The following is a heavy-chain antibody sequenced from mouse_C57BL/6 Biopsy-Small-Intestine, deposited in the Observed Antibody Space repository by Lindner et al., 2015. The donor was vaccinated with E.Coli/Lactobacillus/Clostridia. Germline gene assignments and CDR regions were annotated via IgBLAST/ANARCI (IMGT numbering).Heavy chain of an antibody. D-gene: IGHD4-1*01. CDR3: SRSTLGREDY. Sequence: VQLQESGAELVKPGASVKISCKASGYAFSSSWMNWVKQRPGKGLEWIGRIYPGDGDTNYNGKFKGKAALTADKSSSTAYMQLSSLTSEDSAVYFCSRSTLGREDYWGQGTTLTVSS. CDR2: IYPGDGDT. CDR1: GYAFSSSW. J-gene: IGHJ2*01. V-gene: IGHV1-82*01.